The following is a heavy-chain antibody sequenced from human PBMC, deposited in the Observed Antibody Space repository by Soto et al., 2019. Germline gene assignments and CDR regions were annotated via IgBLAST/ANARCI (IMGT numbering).Heavy chain of an antibody. CDR2: IYHTGST. J-gene: IGHJ5*02. V-gene: IGHV4-30-2*01. CDR1: GGSINSGGFS. CDR3: ARELELRLSHGGWFDP. D-gene: IGHD1-7*01. Sequence: QLQLQESGSGLVKPTQTLSLTCAVSGGSINSGGFSWSWMRQPPGKGLEWIGYIYHTGSTHFNPSLKSRVTISVDRSKNQFSLKLNSVTAADTAVYHCARELELRLSHGGWFDPWGQGTLVTVSS.